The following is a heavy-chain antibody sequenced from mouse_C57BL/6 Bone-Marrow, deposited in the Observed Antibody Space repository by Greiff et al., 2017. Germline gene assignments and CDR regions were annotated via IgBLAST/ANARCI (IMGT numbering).Heavy chain of an antibody. CDR3: HIYYYGSSYAMDY. CDR1: GYTFTDYY. CDR2: INTYNGGT. J-gene: IGHJ4*01. D-gene: IGHD1-1*01. V-gene: IGHV1-19*01. Sequence: EVQLQQSGPVLVKPGASVKMSCKASGYTFTDYYMNWVKQSHGKSLEWIGVINTYNGGTSYNQKFKGKATLTVDKSSSTAYMELNSLTSEDSAVYYCHIYYYGSSYAMDYWGQGTSVTVSS.